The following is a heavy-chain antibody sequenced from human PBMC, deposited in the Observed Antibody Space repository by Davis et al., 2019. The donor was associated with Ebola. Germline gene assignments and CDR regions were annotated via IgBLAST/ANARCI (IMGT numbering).Heavy chain of an antibody. CDR1: GYTFTSYD. CDR2: INPNTGGT. D-gene: IGHD2-21*02. V-gene: IGHV1-2*02. Sequence: ASVKVSCKASGYTFTSYDINWVRQATGQGLEWMGWINPNTGGTNYAQKFQGRVTMTRDTSISTAYMELSRLRSEDTAVYYCARSYCGGACSGNYYYYYMDVWGKGNTVTVSS. J-gene: IGHJ6*03. CDR3: ARSYCGGACSGNYYYYYMDV.